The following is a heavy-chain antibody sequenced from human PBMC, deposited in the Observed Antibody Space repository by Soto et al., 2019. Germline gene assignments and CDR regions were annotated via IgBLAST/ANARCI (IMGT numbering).Heavy chain of an antibody. D-gene: IGHD6-13*01. J-gene: IGHJ4*01. Sequence: PSETLSLTFTVSGGSISSYYWSWIRQPPGKGLEWIGYIYYSGRTNYNPSPKSRVTITVDTSKNQFSLKLSSVTAADTAVYYCARARRGAAAGSTTYYFDYWGQGTLVTVSS. CDR3: ARARRGAAAGSTTYYFDY. V-gene: IGHV4-59*01. CDR2: IYYSGRT. CDR1: GGSISSYY.